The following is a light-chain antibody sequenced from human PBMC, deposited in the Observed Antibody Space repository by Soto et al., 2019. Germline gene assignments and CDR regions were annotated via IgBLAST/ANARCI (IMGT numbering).Light chain of an antibody. Sequence: EIVLTQSPGTLSLSPGERATLSCRASQSVSSSYLAWYQQKPGQAPRPLIYGASRRTTGIPDRFSGSGSGTDFTLTMSRLEPEDFAVYYCQQYGSSPWTFGQGTRVEIK. CDR1: QSVSSSY. J-gene: IGKJ1*01. CDR2: GAS. CDR3: QQYGSSPWT. V-gene: IGKV3-20*01.